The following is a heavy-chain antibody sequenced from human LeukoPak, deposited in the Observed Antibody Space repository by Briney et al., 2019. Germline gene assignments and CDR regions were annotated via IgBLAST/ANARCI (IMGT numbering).Heavy chain of an antibody. J-gene: IGHJ3*02. D-gene: IGHD3-3*01. CDR2: ISWNSDSI. V-gene: IGHV3-9*01. CDR1: GFTFDDYA. Sequence: SLRLSCAASGFTFDDYAMHWVRQAPGKGLEWVSGISWNSDSIGYADSVKGRFTISRDNAKNSLYLQMNSLRAEDTALYYCAKGGFGVVTVEAFDIWGQGTMVTVSS. CDR3: AKGGFGVVTVEAFDI.